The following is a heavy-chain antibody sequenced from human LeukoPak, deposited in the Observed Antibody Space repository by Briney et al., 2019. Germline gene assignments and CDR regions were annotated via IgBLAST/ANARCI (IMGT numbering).Heavy chain of an antibody. CDR2: IIPILGIA. CDR1: GGTFSSYA. V-gene: IGHV1-69*04. J-gene: IGHJ5*02. D-gene: IGHD1-1*01. CDR3: ASELEREHWFDP. Sequence: SVKVSCRASGGTFSSYAISWVRQAPGQGLEWMGRIIPILGIANYAQKFQGRVTITADKSTSTAYMELSSLRSEDTAVYYCASELEREHWFDPWGQGTLVTVSS.